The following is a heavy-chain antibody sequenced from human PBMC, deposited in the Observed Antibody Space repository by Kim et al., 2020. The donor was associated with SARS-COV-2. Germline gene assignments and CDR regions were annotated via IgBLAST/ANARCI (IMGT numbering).Heavy chain of an antibody. V-gene: IGHV4-59*01. D-gene: IGHD6-13*01. CDR3: ARNGDSRPAELIPQGYIAAAGDWYFDL. CDR1: GGSISSYY. Sequence: SETLSLTCTVSGGSISSYYWSWIRQPPGKGLEWIGYIYYSGSTNYNPSLKSRVTISVDTSKNQFSLKLSSVTAADTAVYYCARNGDSRPAELIPQGYIAAAGDWYFDLWGRGTLVTVSS. CDR2: IYYSGST. J-gene: IGHJ2*01.